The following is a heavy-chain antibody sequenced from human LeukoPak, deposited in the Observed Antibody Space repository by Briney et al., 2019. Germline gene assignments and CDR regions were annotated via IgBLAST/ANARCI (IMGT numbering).Heavy chain of an antibody. Sequence: SVKVSCKDSGGTFSSYAISWVRQAPGQGLEWMGRIIPIFGTANYAQKFQGRVTITTDESTSTAYMELSSLRSEDTAVYYCARVEGSGYSLWGQGTLVTVSS. V-gene: IGHV1-69*05. CDR3: ARVEGSGYSL. D-gene: IGHD3-3*01. CDR1: GGTFSSYA. CDR2: IIPIFGTA. J-gene: IGHJ4*02.